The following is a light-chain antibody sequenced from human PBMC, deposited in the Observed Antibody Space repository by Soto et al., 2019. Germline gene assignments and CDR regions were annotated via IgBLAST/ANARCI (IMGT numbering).Light chain of an antibody. J-gene: IGLJ2*01. CDR2: GNS. V-gene: IGLV1-40*01. CDR3: QSYDSSLSVHVV. Sequence: QSVLTQPPSVSGAPGQRVTISCTGSSSNIGAGYDVHWYQQLPGTAPKLLIYGNSNRPSGVPDRFSGSKSGASASLAITGLQSEDEADCYCQSYDSSLSVHVVFGGGSKLTGL. CDR1: SSNIGAGYD.